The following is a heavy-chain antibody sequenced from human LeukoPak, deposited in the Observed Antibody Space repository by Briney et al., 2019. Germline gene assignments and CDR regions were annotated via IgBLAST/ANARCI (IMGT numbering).Heavy chain of an antibody. CDR3: ATNFGAYYYDTSGYFDF. CDR1: GFTFDDYA. CDR2: ISGDGNST. D-gene: IGHD3-22*01. J-gene: IGHJ4*02. Sequence: GGSLRLSCAASGFTFDDYAMHWVRQAPGKGLEWVSLISGDGNSTNYAGSVKGRFTISRDNSKNSLYLKMNGLRTEDTAFYYCATNFGAYYYDTSGYFDFWGQGTLVTVSS. V-gene: IGHV3-43*02.